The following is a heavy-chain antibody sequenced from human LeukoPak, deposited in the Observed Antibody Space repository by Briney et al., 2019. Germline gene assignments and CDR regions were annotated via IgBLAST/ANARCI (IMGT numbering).Heavy chain of an antibody. CDR1: GYTFSGYY. J-gene: IGHJ4*02. CDR2: NNPNSGGT. D-gene: IGHD6-25*01. V-gene: IGHV1-2*02. Sequence: ASVKVSCKASGYTFSGYYMHWVRQAPGQGLEWMGWNNPNSGGTNYAQKFQGRVTMTRDTSISTAYMELSRLRSDDTAVYYCARSGSSSGWGLIDYWGQGTLVTVSS. CDR3: ARSGSSSGWGLIDY.